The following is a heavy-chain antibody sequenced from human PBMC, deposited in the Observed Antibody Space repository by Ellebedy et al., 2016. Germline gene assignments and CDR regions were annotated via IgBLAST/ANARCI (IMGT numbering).Heavy chain of an antibody. J-gene: IGHJ4*02. CDR3: ARNDYGDYWLGY. V-gene: IGHV3-33*01. D-gene: IGHD4-17*01. Sequence: GGSLRLSCAASGFTFSSYGMHWVRQAPGKGLEWVAVIWYDGSKKDKEEFVKGRFTISRSNSKNTLYLQMNSLRAEDTAVYYCARNDYGDYWLGYWGQGTLVTVSS. CDR1: GFTFSSYG. CDR2: IWYDGSKK.